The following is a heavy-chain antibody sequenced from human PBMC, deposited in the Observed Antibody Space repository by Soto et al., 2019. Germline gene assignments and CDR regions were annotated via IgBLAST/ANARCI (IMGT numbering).Heavy chain of an antibody. CDR2: IVVGSGNT. J-gene: IGHJ4*02. CDR1: GFTFTSSV. Sequence: SVKVSCKASGFTFTSSVVQWVRQARGQRLEWIGWIVVGSGNTNYAQKFQERVTITRDMSTSTAYMELSSLRSEDTAVYYCAADPYSSPYYFDYWGQGTLVTVSS. CDR3: AADPYSSPYYFDY. D-gene: IGHD6-6*01. V-gene: IGHV1-58*01.